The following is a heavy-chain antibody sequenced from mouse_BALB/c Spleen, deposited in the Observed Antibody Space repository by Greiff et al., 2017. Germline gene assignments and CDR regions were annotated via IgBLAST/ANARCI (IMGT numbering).Heavy chain of an antibody. CDR3: TRRWPFYYFDY. CDR1: GYTFTSYY. J-gene: IGHJ2*01. CDR2: INPSNGGT. V-gene: IGHV1S81*02. Sequence: QVQLQQSGAELVKPGASVKLSCKASGYTFTSYYMYWVKQRPGQGLEWIGEINPSNGGTNFNEKFKSKATLTVDKSSSTAYMQLSSLTSEDSAVYYCTRRWPFYYFDYWGQGTTLTVSS. D-gene: IGHD1-1*02.